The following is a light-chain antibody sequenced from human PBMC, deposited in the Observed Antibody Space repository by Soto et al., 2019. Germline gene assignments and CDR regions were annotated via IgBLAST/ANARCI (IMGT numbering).Light chain of an antibody. J-gene: IGKJ4*01. V-gene: IGKV1-5*01. CDR2: DAS. CDR3: QHYNTYSGA. Sequence: DIQMTQSPSTLSASVGDRVSITCRASQSINNWLAWYQQKPGKAPRLLIFDASSLEGGVPSRFSGSGSGSEFTLTISSLQPDDFAPYYCQHYNTYSGAFGGGTKVELK. CDR1: QSINNW.